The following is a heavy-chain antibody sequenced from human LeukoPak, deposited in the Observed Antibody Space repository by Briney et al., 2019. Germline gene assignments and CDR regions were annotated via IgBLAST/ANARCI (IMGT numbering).Heavy chain of an antibody. D-gene: IGHD3-9*01. Sequence: PGGSLRLSCAASGFTFTTYAVTWVRHAPGKGREWGSTISVRAGSTYYADYVKGRFTISSDNSKNPVYLHTNNLTAEDTAVYYCAKAHTTSLLTAYYCFDYWGQGTLVTVSS. V-gene: IGHV3-23*01. J-gene: IGHJ4*02. CDR3: AKAHTTSLLTAYYCFDY. CDR2: ISVRAGST. CDR1: GFTFTTYA.